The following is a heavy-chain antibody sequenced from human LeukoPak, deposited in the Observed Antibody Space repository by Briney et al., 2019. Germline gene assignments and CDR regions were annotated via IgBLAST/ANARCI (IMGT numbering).Heavy chain of an antibody. CDR2: MNPNSGNT. CDR3: ARLASSGSYSYYYYYMDV. V-gene: IGHV1-8*01. CDR1: GYTFTSYD. D-gene: IGHD1-26*01. J-gene: IGHJ6*03. Sequence: ASVKVSCKASGYTFTSYDINWVRQATGQGLEWMGWMNPNSGNTGYAQKFQGRVTMTRNTSTSTAYMELSSLRSEDTAVYYCARLASSGSYSYYYYYMDVWGKGTTVTISS.